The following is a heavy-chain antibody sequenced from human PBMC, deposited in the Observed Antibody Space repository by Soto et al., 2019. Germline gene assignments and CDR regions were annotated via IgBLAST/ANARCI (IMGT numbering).Heavy chain of an antibody. V-gene: IGHV1-69*13. J-gene: IGHJ5*02. D-gene: IGHD6-13*01. Sequence: SVKVSCKASGGTFSSYAISWVRQAPGQGLEWMGGIIPIFGTANYAQKFQGRVTITADASTSTAYMELSSLRSEDTAVYYCARGRLRIAAAGRRGWFDPWGQGTLVTVSS. CDR1: GGTFSSYA. CDR2: IIPIFGTA. CDR3: ARGRLRIAAAGRRGWFDP.